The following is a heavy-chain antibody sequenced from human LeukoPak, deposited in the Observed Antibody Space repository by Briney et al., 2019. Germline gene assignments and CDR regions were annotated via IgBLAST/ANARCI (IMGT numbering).Heavy chain of an antibody. V-gene: IGHV4-39*01. CDR2: IYYSGST. CDR1: GGSISSDSYY. Sequence: SETLSLTCTVSGGSISSDSYYWGWIRQPPGKGLQWIGCIYYSGSTYYKPSLKSRVTISVDTSKNQFSLKLTSVTAADTAVYYCARLDGGNSLSPVGGTEIDYWGQGTLVTVSS. CDR3: ARLDGGNSLSPVGGTEIDY. D-gene: IGHD4-23*01. J-gene: IGHJ4*02.